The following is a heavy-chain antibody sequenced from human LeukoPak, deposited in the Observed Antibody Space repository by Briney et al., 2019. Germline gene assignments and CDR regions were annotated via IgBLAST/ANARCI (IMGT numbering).Heavy chain of an antibody. CDR2: ISSSSSYI. CDR1: GFTFSSYS. CDR3: ARDRVVVVPAAIWFDP. J-gene: IGHJ5*02. D-gene: IGHD2-2*01. V-gene: IGHV3-21*01. Sequence: GGSLRLSCAASGFTFSSYSMNWVRQAPGKGLEWGSSISSSSSYIYYADSVKGRFTISRDNAKNSLYLQMNSLRAEDTAVYYCARDRVVVVPAAIWFDPWGQGTLVTVSS.